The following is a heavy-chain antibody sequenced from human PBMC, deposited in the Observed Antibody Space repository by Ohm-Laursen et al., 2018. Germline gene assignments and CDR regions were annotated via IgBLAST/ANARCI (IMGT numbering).Heavy chain of an antibody. CDR1: RFTFSDYY. CDR2: VSSTNTR. Sequence: SLRLSCAASRFTFSDYYMNWVCQALGKGLEWVSSVSSTNTRYYADSVKGRFTISRDNARNSVYLEMSSLRADDTAVYYCARDARDALRLLEIGYWGQGTLVTVSS. J-gene: IGHJ4*02. CDR3: ARDARDALRLLEIGY. D-gene: IGHD3-3*01. V-gene: IGHV3-69-1*01.